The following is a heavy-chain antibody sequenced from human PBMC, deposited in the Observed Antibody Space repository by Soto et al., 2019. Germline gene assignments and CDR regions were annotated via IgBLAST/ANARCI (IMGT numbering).Heavy chain of an antibody. CDR1: GYSFPDYG. V-gene: IGHV1-18*04. CDR3: ARDRTLVRGVIISRFDY. D-gene: IGHD3-10*01. Sequence: QVHLVQSGTEVKKPGASVRVSCKASGYSFPDYGKTWVRQTPGQGPEWMGWISAYYGNTNYAQKFQGRVTMTVDTSTSTAYMELRNLTSDDTAVYYCARDRTLVRGVIISRFDYWGQGTLVTVSS. CDR2: ISAYYGNT. J-gene: IGHJ4*02.